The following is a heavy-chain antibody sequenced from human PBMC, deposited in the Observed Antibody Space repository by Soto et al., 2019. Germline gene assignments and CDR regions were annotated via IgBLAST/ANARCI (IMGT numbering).Heavy chain of an antibody. Sequence: PGESLKISCKASGYSFTNYWIGWVRQMPGRGLEWVGIIYPGDSDTIYSPSFQGQVSISADKSISTAFLQWPSLKASDSAVYYCARSLSNWNDSPLDYWGQGALVTVSS. V-gene: IGHV5-51*01. CDR3: ARSLSNWNDSPLDY. J-gene: IGHJ4*02. CDR2: IYPGDSDT. D-gene: IGHD1-20*01. CDR1: GYSFTNYW.